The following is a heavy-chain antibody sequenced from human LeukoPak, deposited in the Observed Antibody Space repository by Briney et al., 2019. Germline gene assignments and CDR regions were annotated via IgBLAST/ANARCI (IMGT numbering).Heavy chain of an antibody. D-gene: IGHD3-22*01. J-gene: IGHJ4*02. CDR2: ISSDSNYI. CDR3: ARDRARVSDY. Sequence: GGSLRLSCAASGFTFSTYSMNWVRQAPGKGLEWVSAISSDSNYIYYADSVKGRFTISRDNAKNSLYLQMNSLRAEDTAVYYCARDRARVSDYWGQGTLVTVSS. V-gene: IGHV3-21*01. CDR1: GFTFSTYS.